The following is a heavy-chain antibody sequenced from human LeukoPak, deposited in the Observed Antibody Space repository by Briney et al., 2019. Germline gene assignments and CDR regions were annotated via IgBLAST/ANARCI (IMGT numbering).Heavy chain of an antibody. D-gene: IGHD6-6*01. Sequence: SETLSLTCTVSGGSISSSSYYWGWIRQPPGKGLEWIGSIYYSGSTYYNPSLKSRVTISVDTSKNQFSLKLSSVTAADTAVYYCARRVAARPLWYFDYWGQGTLVTVSS. CDR2: IYYSGST. CDR3: ARRVAARPLWYFDY. J-gene: IGHJ4*02. CDR1: GGSISSSSYY. V-gene: IGHV4-39*07.